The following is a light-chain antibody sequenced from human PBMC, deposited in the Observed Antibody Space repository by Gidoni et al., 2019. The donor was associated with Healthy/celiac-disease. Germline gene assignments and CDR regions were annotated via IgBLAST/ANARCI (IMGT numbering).Light chain of an antibody. J-gene: IGKJ1*01. CDR3: QQLGA. V-gene: IGKV1-5*03. Sequence: DIQMTQSPSTLSASVGDRVTIPCRASQSISSWLAWYQQKPGKAPKLLIYKASSLESGVPSRFSGSGSGTECTLTISSLQPDDFATYYCQQLGAFGQGTKVEIK. CDR2: KAS. CDR1: QSISSW.